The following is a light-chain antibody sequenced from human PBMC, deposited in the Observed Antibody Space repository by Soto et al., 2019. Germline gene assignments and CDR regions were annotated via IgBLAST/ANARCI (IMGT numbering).Light chain of an antibody. J-gene: IGKJ1*01. Sequence: EIVLTQSPGTLSLSPGERATLSCRASQCVTSNYLAWYQHKPGQAPRLLMYGASSRATGIPDRFSGSGSGTDFTLTISRLEPEDFAVYYCQQYGSSLRTFGQGTKVDI. V-gene: IGKV3-20*01. CDR1: QCVTSNY. CDR3: QQYGSSLRT. CDR2: GAS.